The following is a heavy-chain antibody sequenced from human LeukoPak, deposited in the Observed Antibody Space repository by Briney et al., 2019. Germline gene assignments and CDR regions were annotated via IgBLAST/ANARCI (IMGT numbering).Heavy chain of an antibody. Sequence: SETLSLTCAVYGGSFSDYYWSWIRQPPGKGLEWIGEINHSGSTNYNPSLKSRVTISVDTSKNQFSLKLSSVTAADTAVYYCARGFDDIVVVVAATPPPRTLMGATPNFDYWGQGILVIVSS. CDR3: ARGFDDIVVVVAATPPPRTLMGATPNFDY. CDR2: INHSGST. CDR1: GGSFSDYY. V-gene: IGHV4-34*01. D-gene: IGHD2-15*01. J-gene: IGHJ4*02.